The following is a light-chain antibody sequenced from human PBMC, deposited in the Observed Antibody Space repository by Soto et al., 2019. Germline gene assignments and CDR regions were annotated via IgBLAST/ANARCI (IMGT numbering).Light chain of an antibody. V-gene: IGKV1-39*01. Sequence: DIPMTQSPSSLSASVGDRVTITCRASQSISTYLNWYQQKPGKAPKNLIYDASSLQSGVPSRFSGSGSGTDFTLTINSLQPEDFATYYCQQTYNTPLTFGPGTKVDFK. CDR1: QSISTY. CDR2: DAS. J-gene: IGKJ3*01. CDR3: QQTYNTPLT.